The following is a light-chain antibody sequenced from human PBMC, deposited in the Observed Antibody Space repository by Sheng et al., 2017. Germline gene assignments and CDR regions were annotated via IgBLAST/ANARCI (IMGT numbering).Light chain of an antibody. V-gene: IGKV3-15*01. CDR2: GAS. CDR1: QSVSSSY. CDR3: QQYNSWPG. Sequence: ETVLTQSPGTLSLSPGERATLSCRASQSVSSSYLAWYQQKPGQAPRLLIFGASTKTTGIPARFSGSGSATEFTLTISSLQSEDFAVYYCQQYNSWPGFGPGTRVD. J-gene: IGKJ3*01.